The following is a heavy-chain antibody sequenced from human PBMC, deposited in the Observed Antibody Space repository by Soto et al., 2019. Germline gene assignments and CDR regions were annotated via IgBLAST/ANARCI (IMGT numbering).Heavy chain of an antibody. Sequence: ASVKVSCKASGYTFTGYYMHWVRQAPGQGLEWMGWINPNSGGTNYAQKFQGRVTMTRDTSISTAYMELSRLRSDDTAVYYCARGLPVYYYGSGSYGRDWGQGTLVTVSS. D-gene: IGHD3-10*01. CDR2: INPNSGGT. J-gene: IGHJ4*02. V-gene: IGHV1-2*02. CDR3: ARGLPVYYYGSGSYGRD. CDR1: GYTFTGYY.